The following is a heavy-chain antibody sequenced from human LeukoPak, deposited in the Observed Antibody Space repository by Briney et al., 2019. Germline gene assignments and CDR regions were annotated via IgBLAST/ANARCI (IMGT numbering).Heavy chain of an antibody. Sequence: ASVKVSCKASGYTLTELSMHWVRQAPGKGLEWMGGFDPEDGETIYAQKFQGRVTMTEDTSTDTAYMKLSSLRSEDTAVYYCATFDSSGWYRSFDYWGQGTLVTVSS. CDR2: FDPEDGET. V-gene: IGHV1-24*01. D-gene: IGHD6-19*01. CDR3: ATFDSSGWYRSFDY. CDR1: GYTLTELS. J-gene: IGHJ4*02.